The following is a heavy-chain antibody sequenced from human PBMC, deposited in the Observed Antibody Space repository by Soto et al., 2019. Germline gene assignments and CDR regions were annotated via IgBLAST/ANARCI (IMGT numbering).Heavy chain of an antibody. J-gene: IGHJ4*02. V-gene: IGHV1-2*02. D-gene: IGHD3-22*01. CDR1: GYTFTGYY. CDR2: INPNNGDT. CDR3: ARIKTYYDSSGPFDN. Sequence: ASVKVSCKSSGYTFTGYYIHWVRQAPGQGLEWMGWINPNNGDTNYGQQFQGRVTMTRDTSISTAYMELSSLRSDDTAVYYCARIKTYYDSSGPFDNWGQGTLVTVSS.